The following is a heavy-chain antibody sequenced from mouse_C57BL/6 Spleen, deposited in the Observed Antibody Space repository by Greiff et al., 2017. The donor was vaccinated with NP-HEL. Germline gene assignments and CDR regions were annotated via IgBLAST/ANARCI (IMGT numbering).Heavy chain of an antibody. D-gene: IGHD4-1*01. CDR1: GFPFSVSL. Sequence: VLLVASVGGFLPPVSSLPLSCAASGFPFSVSLMHLFRQAPLPVLSLVAYISSGSSTLYYAATVKGRFTISRDNAKNTLFLQMTSLRSEDTAMYYCARELGRNDAMDYWGQGTSVTVSS. V-gene: IGHV5-17*01. CDR3: ARELGRNDAMDY. J-gene: IGHJ4*01. CDR2: ISSGSSTL.